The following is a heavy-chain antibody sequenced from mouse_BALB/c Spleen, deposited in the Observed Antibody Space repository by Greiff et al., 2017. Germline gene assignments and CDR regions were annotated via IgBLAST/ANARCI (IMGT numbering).Heavy chain of an antibody. J-gene: IGHJ2*01. CDR1: GFTFSSYG. V-gene: IGHV5-6*02. D-gene: IGHD1-1*01. Sequence: DVMLVESGGDLVKPGGSLKLSCAASGFTFSSYGMSWVRQTPDKRLEWVATISSGGSYTYYPDSVKGRFTISRDNAKNTLYLQMSSLKSEDTAMYYCERQGVSSPHYFDYWGQGTTLTVSS. CDR3: ERQGVSSPHYFDY. CDR2: ISSGGSYT.